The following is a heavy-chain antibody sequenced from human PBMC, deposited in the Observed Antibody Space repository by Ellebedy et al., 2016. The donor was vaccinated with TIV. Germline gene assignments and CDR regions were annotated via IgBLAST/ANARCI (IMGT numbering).Heavy chain of an antibody. Sequence: MPSETLSLTCTVSGGSISSSVYYWGWIRQPPGKGLEWIGSIYYSGSTHYNPSLKSQITISLDTAKNQFSLRLDSVTAADTAVYYCARHRTRTVVATAVFAYWGQGSLVTVSS. CDR1: GGSISSSVYY. V-gene: IGHV4-39*01. CDR3: ARHRTRTVVATAVFAY. J-gene: IGHJ4*02. D-gene: IGHD2-21*02. CDR2: IYYSGST.